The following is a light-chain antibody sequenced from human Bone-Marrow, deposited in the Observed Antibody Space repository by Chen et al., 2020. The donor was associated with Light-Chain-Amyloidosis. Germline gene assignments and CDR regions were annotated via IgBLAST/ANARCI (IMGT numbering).Light chain of an antibody. Sequence: QSALTQPASVSESPGQSITISCTGTSSDLGGYNFVSWYQQHPGKAPKLMIFDVSSRPSGVSARFSVSKSGTTASLTSSGLQAEYEATYYCISFTSSSTVVFGTGTRLTVL. CDR2: DVS. CDR1: SSDLGGYNF. CDR3: ISFTSSSTVV. V-gene: IGLV2-14*03. J-gene: IGLJ1*01.